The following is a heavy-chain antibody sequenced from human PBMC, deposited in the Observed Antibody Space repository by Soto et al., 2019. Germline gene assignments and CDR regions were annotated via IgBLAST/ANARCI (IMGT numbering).Heavy chain of an antibody. CDR3: AKVLLWFGELSSPFDY. Sequence: PVGSLRLSCAASGFTFSSYAMSWVRQAPGKGLEWVSAISGSGGSTYYADSVKGRFTIPRDNSKNTLYLQMNSLRAEDTAVYYCAKVLLWFGELSSPFDYWGQGTLVTVS. CDR1: GFTFSSYA. CDR2: ISGSGGST. V-gene: IGHV3-23*01. D-gene: IGHD3-10*01. J-gene: IGHJ4*02.